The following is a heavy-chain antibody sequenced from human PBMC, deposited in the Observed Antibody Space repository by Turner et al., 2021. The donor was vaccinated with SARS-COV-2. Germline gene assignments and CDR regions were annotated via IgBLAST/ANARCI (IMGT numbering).Heavy chain of an antibody. J-gene: IGHJ4*02. CDR1: GFTFSSYG. V-gene: IGHV3-33*01. CDR2: RWYDGSNK. D-gene: IGHD5-12*01. Sequence: VQLVESGAGVVQPGRPPRHSRPASGFTFSSYGTRWVRQAPGKGLEWVAVRWYDGSNKYYADSVKCRFTSSRDNSKNTLYLQMNSLRAEDTAVYYCARDGRYSGYAYFDYWGQGTLVTVSS. CDR3: ARDGRYSGYAYFDY.